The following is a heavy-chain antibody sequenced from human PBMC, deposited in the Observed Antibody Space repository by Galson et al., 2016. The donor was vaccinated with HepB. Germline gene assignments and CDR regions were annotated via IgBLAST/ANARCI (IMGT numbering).Heavy chain of an antibody. CDR2: IWYDGSNK. J-gene: IGHJ5*02. V-gene: IGHV3-33*01. D-gene: IGHD5-18*01. CDR3: AREVGYSYVVTINWFDP. Sequence: SLRLSCAASGFTFSSYGMHWVRQAPGKGLEWVAVIWYDGSNKNYADSVKGRFTISRDHSKNTVYLQMNSLRAEDTAVYYCAREVGYSYVVTINWFDPWGQGTLVTVSS. CDR1: GFTFSSYG.